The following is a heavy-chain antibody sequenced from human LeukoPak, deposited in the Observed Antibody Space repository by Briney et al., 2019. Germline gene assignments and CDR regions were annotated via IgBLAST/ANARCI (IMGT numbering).Heavy chain of an antibody. D-gene: IGHD1-7*01. CDR3: ARRGTTLFDY. J-gene: IGHJ4*02. V-gene: IGHV3-48*01. CDR1: RFIFSNYN. Sequence: GGSLRLSCAASRFIFSNYNMNWVRQAPGKGLEWVSYISSSSSSIYYADSVKGRFTISRDNAKNSLYLQMNSLRAEDTAVYYCARRGTTLFDYWGQGTLVTVSS. CDR2: ISSSSSSI.